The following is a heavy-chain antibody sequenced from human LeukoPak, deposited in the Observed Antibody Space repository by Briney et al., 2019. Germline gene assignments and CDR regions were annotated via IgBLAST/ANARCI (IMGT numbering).Heavy chain of an antibody. CDR3: AKASGGPVDY. V-gene: IGHV3-30*02. CDR1: GFTFSSYG. J-gene: IGHJ4*02. Sequence: GGSLRLSCAASGFTFSSYGMHWVRQAPGKGLEWVAFIRYDGSNKYYADSVKGRFTISRDNSKNTLYLLMNSLRAEDTAVYYCAKASGGPVDYWGQGTLVTVSS. D-gene: IGHD6-19*01. CDR2: IRYDGSNK.